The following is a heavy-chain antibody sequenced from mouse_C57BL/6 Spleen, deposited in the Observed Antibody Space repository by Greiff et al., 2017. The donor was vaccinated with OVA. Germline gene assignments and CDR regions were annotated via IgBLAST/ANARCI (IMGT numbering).Heavy chain of an antibody. CDR1: GYAFSSYW. CDR3: ARGITTVVAHWYFDV. D-gene: IGHD1-1*01. V-gene: IGHV1-80*01. CDR2: IYPGDGDT. J-gene: IGHJ1*03. Sequence: QVQLQQSGAELVKPGASVKLSCKASGYAFSSYWMNWVKQRPGQGLEWIGQIYPGDGDTNYNGKFKGKATLTADKSSSTAYMQLSSLTSEDSAVYFCARGITTVVAHWYFDVWGTGTTVTVSS.